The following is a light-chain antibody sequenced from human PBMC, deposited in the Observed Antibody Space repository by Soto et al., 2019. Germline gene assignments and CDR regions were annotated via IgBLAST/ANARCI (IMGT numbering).Light chain of an antibody. CDR1: SSDVGSYNL. CDR3: CSYAGSSTYV. J-gene: IGLJ1*01. Sequence: QSALTQRASVSGSPGQSITISCTGTSSDVGSYNLVSWYQQHPGKAPKLMIYEGSKRPSGVSNRFSGSKSGNTASLTISGLQAEDEADYYWCSYAGSSTYVFGTGTKLTVL. V-gene: IGLV2-23*01. CDR2: EGS.